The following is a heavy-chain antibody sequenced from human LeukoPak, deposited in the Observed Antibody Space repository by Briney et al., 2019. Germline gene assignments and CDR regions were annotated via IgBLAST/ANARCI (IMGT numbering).Heavy chain of an antibody. D-gene: IGHD3-22*01. Sequence: GSLRLSCAASGFTFSNYAMTWVRQAPGKGLEWVSGVTDSGSKTYYADSVKGRFTISRDNSKNTLYLQMNSLRAEDTAVYYCAAPTGTYYLYAMEVWGQGTTVTVSS. CDR2: VTDSGSKT. CDR3: AAPTGTYYLYAMEV. CDR1: GFTFSNYA. J-gene: IGHJ6*02. V-gene: IGHV3-23*01.